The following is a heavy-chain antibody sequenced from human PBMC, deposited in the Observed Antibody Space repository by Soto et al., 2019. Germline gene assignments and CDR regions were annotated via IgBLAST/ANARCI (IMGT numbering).Heavy chain of an antibody. CDR2: MNPINGAA. Sequence: ASVKVSCKASGYDFTAYDINWVRQASGQGLEWMGWMNPINGAAGSARRFQGRISMTRNTATGTAYLELTSLRSDDSAVYYCGRGPSPRAPAGGTPYYYAMDVWGQGTTVTVYS. V-gene: IGHV1-8*02. J-gene: IGHJ6*02. CDR3: GRGPSPRAPAGGTPYYYAMDV. CDR1: GYDFTAYD. D-gene: IGHD6-13*01.